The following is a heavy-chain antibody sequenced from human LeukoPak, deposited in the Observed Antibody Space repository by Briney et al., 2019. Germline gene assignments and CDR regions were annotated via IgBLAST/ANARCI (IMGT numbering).Heavy chain of an antibody. D-gene: IGHD5-18*01. V-gene: IGHV3-21*01. CDR1: GFTFSSYS. Sequence: GGSLRLSCAASGFTFSSYSMNWVRQAPGKGLEWVSSISSSSSYIYYADSVKGRFTISRDNAKNSLYLQMNSLRAEDTAVYFSARGQHTRYSYGYSFDYWGQGTLVTVSS. CDR3: ARGQHTRYSYGYSFDY. J-gene: IGHJ4*02. CDR2: ISSSSSYI.